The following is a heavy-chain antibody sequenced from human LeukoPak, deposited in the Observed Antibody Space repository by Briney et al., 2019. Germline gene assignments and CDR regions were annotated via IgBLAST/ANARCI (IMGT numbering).Heavy chain of an antibody. D-gene: IGHD3-10*01. CDR2: ISAGGDLT. J-gene: IGHJ3*02. V-gene: IGHV3-23*01. Sequence: QAGGSLRLSCAVSGFIFKDFPMTWVRQAPGKGLEWLSGISAGGDLTFHADSLKGRFTISRDNYKNTLYLQMDSLRAEDTAVYYCAKSLFTSAAGSGRASDIWGQGTMVTVSS. CDR3: AKSLFTSAAGSGRASDI. CDR1: GFIFKDFP.